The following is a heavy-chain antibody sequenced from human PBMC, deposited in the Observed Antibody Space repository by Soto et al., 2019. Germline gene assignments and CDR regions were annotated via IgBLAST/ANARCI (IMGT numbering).Heavy chain of an antibody. CDR3: ARMFHCSGGTCPFDY. J-gene: IGHJ4*02. Sequence: FGPTLVNPTQTLTLTCTFSGFSLSTSGIRVSWIRQPPGKALEWLARIDWDDDKFYNTSLKTRLTISKDSSKNQVVLTMANMDPVDTATYYCARMFHCSGGTCPFDYWGQGALVTVSS. CDR2: IDWDDDK. D-gene: IGHD2-15*01. CDR1: GFSLSTSGIR. V-gene: IGHV2-70*04.